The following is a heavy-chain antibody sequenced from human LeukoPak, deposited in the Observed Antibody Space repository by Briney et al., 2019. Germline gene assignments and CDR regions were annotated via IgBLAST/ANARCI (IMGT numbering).Heavy chain of an antibody. D-gene: IGHD6-19*01. Sequence: SETLSLTCAVYGGSFTTYYRTWIRQPPGKGLEWIGEIHHSGRTNYKPSLRSRVTISLDTSKNQFSLNLNSVTAADTAVYYCARGLSSGWDDYWGQGTLVTVSS. CDR1: GGSFTTYY. CDR3: ARGLSSGWDDY. V-gene: IGHV4-34*01. J-gene: IGHJ4*02. CDR2: IHHSGRT.